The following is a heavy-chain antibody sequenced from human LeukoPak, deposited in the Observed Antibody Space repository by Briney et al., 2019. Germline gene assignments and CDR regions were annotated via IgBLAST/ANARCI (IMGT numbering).Heavy chain of an antibody. CDR3: ANDRPHPSAEPTNFDN. V-gene: IGHV3-48*03. J-gene: IGHJ4*02. CDR2: ISSSGSSI. D-gene: IGHD1-1*01. CDR1: GFTFRNYE. Sequence: GGSLRLSCAASGFTFRNYEMNWVRQAPGKGLEWVSYISSSGSSIYYADSVKGRFTISRDNSKNTLYLQMNSLRAEDTAVYYCANDRPHPSAEPTNFDNWGQGTLVTV.